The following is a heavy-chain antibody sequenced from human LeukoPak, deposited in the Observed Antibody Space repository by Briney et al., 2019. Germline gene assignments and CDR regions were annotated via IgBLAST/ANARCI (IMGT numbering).Heavy chain of an antibody. D-gene: IGHD4-17*01. J-gene: IGHJ4*02. CDR3: ARVTSVYGDPLSYLDY. CDR1: GGSITNYY. CDR2: IYSSGDI. V-gene: IGHV4-4*07. Sequence: SETLSLTCSVSGGSITNYYWSWIRQPAGKGLQWIGRIYSSGDINYNPSLMGRVTMSVDSSKNQFSLNLSSVTAADTALYYCARVTSVYGDPLSYLDYWGQGTLVTVAS.